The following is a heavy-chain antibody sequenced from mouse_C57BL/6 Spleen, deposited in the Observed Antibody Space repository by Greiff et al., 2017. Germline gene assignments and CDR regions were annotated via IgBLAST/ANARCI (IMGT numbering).Heavy chain of an antibody. CDR1: GYTFTSYW. CDR3: ARLYDGPYWYFDV. CDR2: IHPNSGST. V-gene: IGHV1-64*01. J-gene: IGHJ1*03. Sequence: VQLQQPGAELVKPGASVKLSCKASGYTFTSYWMHWVKQRPGQGLEWIGMIHPNSGSTNYNEKFKSKATLTVDKSSSTAYMQLSSLTSEDSAVYYCARLYDGPYWYFDVWGTGTTVTVSS. D-gene: IGHD2-3*01.